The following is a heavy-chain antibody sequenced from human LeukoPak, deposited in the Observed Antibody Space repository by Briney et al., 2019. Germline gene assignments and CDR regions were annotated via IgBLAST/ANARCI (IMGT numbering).Heavy chain of an antibody. CDR1: GFTFSSYG. J-gene: IGHJ4*02. D-gene: IGHD3-10*01. CDR2: ISSSSSAI. V-gene: IGHV3-48*02. Sequence: AGGSLRLSCTASGFTFSSYGMNWVRQAPGKGVKWVSYISSSSSAINYADSVKGRFTISRDNAKNSLFLQMNSLRDEDTAMYYCARGGGARPDYWGQGTLVTVSS. CDR3: ARGGGARPDY.